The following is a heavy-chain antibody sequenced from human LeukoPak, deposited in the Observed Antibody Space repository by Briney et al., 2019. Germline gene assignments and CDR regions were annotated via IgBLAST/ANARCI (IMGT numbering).Heavy chain of an antibody. CDR2: ISSSGSTI. D-gene: IGHD3-10*02. J-gene: IGHJ6*04. CDR1: GFTFSSYE. CDR3: AELGITMIGGV. Sequence: GGSLRLTCAASGFTFSSYEMSWVRQAPGKGLEWVSYISSSGSTIYYADSVKGGFTILRDTAKKSLYLQINSLRAEDTAVYYCAELGITMIGGVWGKGTTVTISS. V-gene: IGHV3-48*03.